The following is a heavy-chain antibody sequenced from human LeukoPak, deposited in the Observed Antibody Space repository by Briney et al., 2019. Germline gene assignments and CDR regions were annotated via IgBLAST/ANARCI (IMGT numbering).Heavy chain of an antibody. CDR1: GFTFSSYS. CDR3: ARDLSGRYCSGGSCPADAFDI. V-gene: IGHV3-21*04. CDR2: ISSSSSYI. J-gene: IGHJ3*02. Sequence: GGSLRLSCAASGFTFSSYSMNWVRQAPGGGLEWVSSISSSSSYIYYADSVKGRFTISRDNAKNSLYLQMNSLRAEDTAVYYCARDLSGRYCSGGSCPADAFDIWGQGTMVTVSS. D-gene: IGHD2-15*01.